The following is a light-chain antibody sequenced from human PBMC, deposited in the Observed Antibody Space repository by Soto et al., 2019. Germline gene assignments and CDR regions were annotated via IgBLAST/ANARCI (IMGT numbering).Light chain of an antibody. CDR3: QQYGCSLP. CDR2: GAS. V-gene: IGKV3-20*01. J-gene: IGKJ4*01. CDR1: QSVRHDY. Sequence: EIVLTQSPGTLSLSPGESATLSCRASQSVRHDYLAWYQQKPGRAPRLVIYGASNRASGVPDRFSGSGSGTDFTLTISSLEPEDFAVYYCQQYGCSLPVGGGTKVDIK.